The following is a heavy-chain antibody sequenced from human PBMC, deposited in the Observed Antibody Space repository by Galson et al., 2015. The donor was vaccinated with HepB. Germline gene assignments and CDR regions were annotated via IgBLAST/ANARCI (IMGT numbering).Heavy chain of an antibody. CDR2: INPNSGGT. D-gene: IGHD2-2*01. CDR3: ARASRSPYYYYYYMDV. J-gene: IGHJ6*03. CDR1: GYTFTGYY. V-gene: IGHV1-2*04. Sequence: SVKVSCKASGYTFTGYYMHWVRQAPGQGLEWMGWINPNSGGTNYAQKFQGWVTMTRDTSISTAYMERSRLRSDDTAVYYCARASRSPYYYYYYMDVWGKGTTVTVSS.